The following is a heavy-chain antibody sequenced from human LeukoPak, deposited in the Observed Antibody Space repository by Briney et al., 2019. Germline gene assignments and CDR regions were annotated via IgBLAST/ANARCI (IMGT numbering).Heavy chain of an antibody. D-gene: IGHD2-15*01. J-gene: IGHJ5*02. V-gene: IGHV4-39*01. Sequence: PSETLSLTCTVSGGSISSSSYYWGWIRQPPGKGLEWIGSIYYSGSTYYNPSLKSRVTISVDTSKNQFSLKLSSVTAADTAVYYCARRGNCSGGSCPTSPLNWFDPWGQGTLVTVSS. CDR3: ARRGNCSGGSCPTSPLNWFDP. CDR2: IYYSGST. CDR1: GGSISSSSYY.